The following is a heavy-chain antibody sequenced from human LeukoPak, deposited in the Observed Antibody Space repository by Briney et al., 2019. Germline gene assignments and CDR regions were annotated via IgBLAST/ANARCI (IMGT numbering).Heavy chain of an antibody. CDR3: AKPAKTDYADY. J-gene: IGHJ4*02. CDR2: ISGSGGTT. CDR1: GFTFSSYA. V-gene: IGHV3-23*01. Sequence: GGSLRLSCAASGFTFSSYAMNWVRQAPGKGLEWVSAISGSGGTTYYADSVKGRFTISRDNSKNTLYLQMNSLRAADTALYYCAKPAKTDYADYWGQGTLVTVSS. D-gene: IGHD1-14*01.